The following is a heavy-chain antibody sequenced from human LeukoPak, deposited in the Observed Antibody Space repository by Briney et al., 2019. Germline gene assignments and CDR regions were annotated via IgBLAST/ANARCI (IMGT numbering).Heavy chain of an antibody. CDR3: AKAPYLSSGS. CDR1: AGSFRDYY. CDR2: INHSGST. Sequence: SETLSLTCAVYAGSFRDYYWSWIRQPPGKGLEWIGEINHSGSTNYNPSLKSRVTISLDTSKNQFSLKLTSVTAADTALYYCAKAPYLSSGSWGQGILVAVSS. J-gene: IGHJ4*03. V-gene: IGHV4-34*01. D-gene: IGHD3-22*01.